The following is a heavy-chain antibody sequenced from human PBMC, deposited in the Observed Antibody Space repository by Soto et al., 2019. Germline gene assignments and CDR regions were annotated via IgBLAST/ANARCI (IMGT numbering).Heavy chain of an antibody. CDR1: GFTFSSYA. J-gene: IGHJ5*02. Sequence: GGSLRLSCAASGFTFSSYAMSWVRQAPGKGLDWVSAISASGGSTYYADSVKGRFTISRDISKNTLYLQMNSLRAADTAVYYCARETYGDYVGYFDPWGQGIQVTVSS. CDR2: ISASGGST. V-gene: IGHV3-23*01. CDR3: ARETYGDYVGYFDP. D-gene: IGHD4-17*01.